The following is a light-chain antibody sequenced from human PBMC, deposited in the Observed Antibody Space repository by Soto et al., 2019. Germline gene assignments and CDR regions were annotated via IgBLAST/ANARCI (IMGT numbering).Light chain of an antibody. CDR2: DVS. Sequence: EIVLTQSPATLSFSPGERVTLSCVASQSLTNNFLAWYQQRPGLAPKLLIFDVSTRATGIPDRFSGSGSGTDFTLTISRLEPEDFAVYYCQRFDNSPTFGGGTKVEFK. J-gene: IGKJ4*01. CDR3: QRFDNSPT. CDR1: QSLTNNF. V-gene: IGKV3D-20*01.